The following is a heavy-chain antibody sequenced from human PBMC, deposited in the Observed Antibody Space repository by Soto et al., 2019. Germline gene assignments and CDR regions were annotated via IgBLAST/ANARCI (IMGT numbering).Heavy chain of an antibody. CDR2: ISNDGIKK. D-gene: IGHD1-26*01. CDR3: GKSPQWVAKGGMDV. Sequence: QVQLVESGGGVVQPGGSLRLSCAASGFTFSSYGVHWVRQAPGKGLEWVAVISNDGIKKNYGESAKGRFTISRDNSKNAPYLQMNSLKTEDTAVYYFGKSPQWVAKGGMDVWGQGNTVTVSS. J-gene: IGHJ6*02. V-gene: IGHV3-30*18. CDR1: GFTFSSYG.